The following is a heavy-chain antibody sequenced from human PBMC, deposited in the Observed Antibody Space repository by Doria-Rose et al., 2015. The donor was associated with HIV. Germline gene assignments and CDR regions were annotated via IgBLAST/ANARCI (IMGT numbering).Heavy chain of an antibody. CDR2: IFSDDER. V-gene: IGHV2-26*01. D-gene: IGHD6-13*01. Sequence: QVTLKESGPVLVKPTETLTLTCTVSRVSLSSPGMGVSWIRQPPGKALEWLANIFSDDERSYKPSLKSRLTISRGTSKGQVVLTMTDMDPVDTATYYCARIKSSRWYHKYYFDFWGQGTLVIVSA. J-gene: IGHJ4*02. CDR3: ARIKSSRWYHKYYFDF. CDR1: RVSLSSPGMG.